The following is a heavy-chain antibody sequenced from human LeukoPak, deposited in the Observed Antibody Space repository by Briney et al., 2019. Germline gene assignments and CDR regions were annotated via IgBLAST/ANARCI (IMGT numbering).Heavy chain of an antibody. Sequence: GGSLRLSCAASGFTFSNYWMHWVRQAPGKGLVWVSRINSYGSRTSYADSVKGRFTISRDNSKNTLYLQMNSLRAEDTAVYYCAKDSRSVLRYCDWDSAPLDNWFDPWGQGTLVNVSS. CDR2: INSYGSRT. J-gene: IGHJ5*02. V-gene: IGHV3-74*01. CDR1: GFTFSNYW. D-gene: IGHD3-9*01. CDR3: AKDSRSVLRYCDWDSAPLDNWFDP.